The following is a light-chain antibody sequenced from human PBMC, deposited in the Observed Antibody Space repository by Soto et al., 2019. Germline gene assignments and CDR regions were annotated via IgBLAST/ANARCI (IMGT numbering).Light chain of an antibody. CDR2: SNN. CDR1: SSNIGSNT. V-gene: IGLV1-44*01. J-gene: IGLJ2*01. Sequence: QSVLTQPPSASGTPGQRVTMSCSGSSSNIGSNTVNWYQQLPGTAPKLLIYSNNQRPSGVPDRFSGSKSGTSASLAISWLLSEDEAVYYCSTWDDSLSALVVFGGGTKLTVL. CDR3: STWDDSLSALVV.